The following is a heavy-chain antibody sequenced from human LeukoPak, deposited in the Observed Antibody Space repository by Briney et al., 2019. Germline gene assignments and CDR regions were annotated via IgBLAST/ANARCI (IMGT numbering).Heavy chain of an antibody. CDR1: GGSISSYY. CDR3: ARAGAGREYQLPFDY. V-gene: IGHV4-4*07. D-gene: IGHD2-2*01. Sequence: SETLPLTCTVSGGSISSYYWSWFRQPAGKGLEWIVRIYTRGSTNYNPSLNSRVNMSVDTSKNQFSLQLSSVTAADTAVYYCARAGAGREYQLPFDYWGQGTLVTVSS. CDR2: IYTRGST. J-gene: IGHJ4*02.